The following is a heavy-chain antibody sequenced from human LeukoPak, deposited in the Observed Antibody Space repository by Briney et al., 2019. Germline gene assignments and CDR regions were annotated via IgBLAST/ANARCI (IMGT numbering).Heavy chain of an antibody. CDR2: INSDGSST. CDR3: TRDYSGLS. Sequence: GGSLRLSCATSGVTFSNYWMHWVRQAPGKGLVWVSRINSDGSSTNYADSVKGRFTISRDNAENTLYLQMNSLRAEDTAMYYCTRDYSGLSWGQGALVTVSS. V-gene: IGHV3-74*01. J-gene: IGHJ5*02. CDR1: GVTFSNYW. D-gene: IGHD5-12*01.